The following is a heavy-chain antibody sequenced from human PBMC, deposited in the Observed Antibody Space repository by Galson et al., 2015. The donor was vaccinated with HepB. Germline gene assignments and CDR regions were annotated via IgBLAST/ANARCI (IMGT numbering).Heavy chain of an antibody. J-gene: IGHJ4*02. V-gene: IGHV3-23*01. CDR3: TKGFPTSTGPEY. CDR1: GFTLSSYR. CDR2: IIETGST. Sequence: SLRLSCAASGFTLSSYRMSWVRLSSVKGLEWVSRIIETGSTHYADAVKGRFTISRDDSMNTLYLQMNSLTAEDTALYYCTKGFPTSTGPEYWGQGTLVTVSS. D-gene: IGHD1-1*01.